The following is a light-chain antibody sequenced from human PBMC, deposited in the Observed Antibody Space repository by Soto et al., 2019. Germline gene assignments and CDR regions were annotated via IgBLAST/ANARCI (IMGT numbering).Light chain of an antibody. CDR2: EVS. CDR1: SSGVGGYNY. CDR3: SSYTSSSTRV. J-gene: IGLJ3*02. V-gene: IGLV2-14*01. Sequence: QSALTQPASVSGSPGQSITISCTGTSSGVGGYNYVSWYQQHPGKAPKLMIYEVSNRPSGVSNRFSGSKSGNTASLTISGLQAEDEADYYCSSYTSSSTRVFGGGTTLTVL.